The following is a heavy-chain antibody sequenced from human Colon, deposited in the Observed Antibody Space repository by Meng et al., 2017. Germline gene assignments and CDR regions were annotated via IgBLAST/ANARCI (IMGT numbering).Heavy chain of an antibody. CDR3: ARESSRQFNY. CDR2: TYYRSKWYN. V-gene: IGHV6-1*01. J-gene: IGHJ4*02. Sequence: QAQPQHSAPSLVKPPQPLPLTCALSGDNVSNNRPALSWIRQSPSRGLEWLGRTYYRSKWYNEYAGSVKSRISITPDTSTNQFSLQLNSVTPDDTAVYYCARESSRQFNYWGQGTLVTVSS. CDR1: GDNVSNNRPA.